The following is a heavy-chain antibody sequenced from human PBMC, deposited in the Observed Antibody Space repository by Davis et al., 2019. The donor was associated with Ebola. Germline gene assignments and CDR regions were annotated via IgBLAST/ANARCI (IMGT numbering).Heavy chain of an antibody. CDR3: VRDVSQERAFDI. CDR1: GYTFASYG. Sequence: ASVKVSCKASGYTFASYGISWVRQAPGQGLEWMGWISTYSGSTNYAQNFQGRVTMTTDTSTNTVYLELTSLRSDDTAVYYCVRDVSQERAFDIWGQGTAVTVSS. D-gene: IGHD1-1*01. J-gene: IGHJ3*02. CDR2: ISTYSGST. V-gene: IGHV1-18*04.